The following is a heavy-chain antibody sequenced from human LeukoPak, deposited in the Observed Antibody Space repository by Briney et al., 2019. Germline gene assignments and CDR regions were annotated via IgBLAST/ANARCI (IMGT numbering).Heavy chain of an antibody. V-gene: IGHV1-46*01. CDR2: INPSGGST. D-gene: IGHD2-2*01. Sequence: GASVKVSCKASGYTFTSYYMHWVRQAPGQGLEWMGIINPSGGSTSYAQKFQGRVTMTRDTSTSTVYMELSSLRSEDTAVYYCARGQEDIVVVPAAFRAFDIWGQGTMVTVSS. J-gene: IGHJ3*02. CDR3: ARGQEDIVVVPAAFRAFDI. CDR1: GYTFTSYY.